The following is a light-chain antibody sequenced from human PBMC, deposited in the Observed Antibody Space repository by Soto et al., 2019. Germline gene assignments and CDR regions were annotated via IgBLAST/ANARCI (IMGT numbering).Light chain of an antibody. V-gene: IGKV3-11*01. CDR3: QQRSYWPLT. CDR2: DAS. CDR1: QSVSSY. J-gene: IGKJ1*01. Sequence: EIVLTQSPATLSLSPGERATLSCRASQSVSSYFAWYQQKPGQAPRLLIYDASSRATGIPARFSGSGSGTVFTLTISSLEPEDFAVYYCQQRSYWPLTFGQGTKVEIK.